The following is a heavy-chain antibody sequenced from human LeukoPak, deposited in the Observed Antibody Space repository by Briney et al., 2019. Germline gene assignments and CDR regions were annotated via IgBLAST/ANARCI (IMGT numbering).Heavy chain of an antibody. D-gene: IGHD6-13*01. CDR3: ARGSWDAVYYFDY. J-gene: IGHJ4*02. Sequence: SETLSLTCAVYGGSFSGYYWSWIRQPPGKGLEWIGEINHSGSTNYNPSLMSRVTISVDTSKNQFSLKLSSVTAADTAVYYCARGSWDAVYYFDYWGQGTLVSVSS. CDR1: GGSFSGYY. CDR2: INHSGST. V-gene: IGHV4-34*01.